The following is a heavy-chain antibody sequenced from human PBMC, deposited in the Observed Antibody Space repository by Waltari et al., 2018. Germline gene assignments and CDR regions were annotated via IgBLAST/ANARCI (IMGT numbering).Heavy chain of an antibody. CDR3: ATIHHLPFI. J-gene: IGHJ3*02. D-gene: IGHD3-3*02. CDR1: GFTFSNAW. V-gene: IGHV3-15*01. Sequence: EVQLVESGGGLVKPGESLRLSCGASGFTFSNAWMSWVRQAPGKGLECVGRSKSKTDGGTTDYAAPVKGRFTISRDDSKNTVYLQMNSLKSEDTAVYYCATIHHLPFIWGQGTMVTVSS. CDR2: SKSKTDGGTT.